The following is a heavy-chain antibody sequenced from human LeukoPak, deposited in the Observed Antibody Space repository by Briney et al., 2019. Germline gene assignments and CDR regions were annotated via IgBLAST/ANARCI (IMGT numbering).Heavy chain of an antibody. V-gene: IGHV3-33*01. J-gene: IGHJ1*01. CDR2: IWYDGSNK. CDR1: GFTFSSYG. Sequence: PGGSLRLSCAASGFTFSSYGMLWVRQAPGKGLEWVAVIWYDGSNKYYADSVKGRFTISRDNSKNTLYLQMHSLRAEDTAVYYCARDPLRQQPEYFQHWGQGTLVTVSS. CDR3: ARDPLRQQPEYFQH. D-gene: IGHD6-13*01.